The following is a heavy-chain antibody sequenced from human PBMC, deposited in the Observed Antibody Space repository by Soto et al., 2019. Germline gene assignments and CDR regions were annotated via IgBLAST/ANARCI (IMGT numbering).Heavy chain of an antibody. CDR2: FHYSEST. CDR3: ARRYGANFDY. J-gene: IGHJ4*02. V-gene: IGHV4-39*01. Sequence: PSETLSLTCTVSGGSISSGPYSWGWIRQPPGEGLEWIGTFHYSESTYYNPSLESRVTISVDTSKNQFSLKLSSVTAADTAVYYCARRYGANFDYWGQGTLVTVSS. CDR1: GGSISSGPYS. D-gene: IGHD4-17*01.